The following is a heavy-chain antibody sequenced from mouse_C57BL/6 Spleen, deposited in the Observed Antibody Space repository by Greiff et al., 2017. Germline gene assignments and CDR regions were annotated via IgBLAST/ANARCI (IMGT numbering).Heavy chain of an antibody. CDR2: ISSGGDYI. V-gene: IGHV5-9-1*02. Sequence: EVKLVESGEGLVKPGGSLKLSCAASGFTFSSYAMSWVRQTPEKRLEWVAYISSGGDYIYYADTVKGRFTISRDNARNTLYLQMSSLKSEDTAMYYCTRSPYYYGSPTGFAYWGQGTLVTVSA. CDR3: TRSPYYYGSPTGFAY. J-gene: IGHJ3*01. D-gene: IGHD1-1*01. CDR1: GFTFSSYA.